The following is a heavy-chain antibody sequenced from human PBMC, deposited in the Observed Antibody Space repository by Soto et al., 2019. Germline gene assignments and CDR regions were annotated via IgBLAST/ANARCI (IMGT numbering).Heavy chain of an antibody. CDR3: AADYSFHYYYYYGMDV. D-gene: IGHD2-21*01. CDR1: GFTFTSSA. J-gene: IGHJ6*02. Sequence: QMQLVQSGPEVKKPGTSVKVSCKASGFTFTSSAVQWVRQARGQRLEWIGWIVVGSGNTNYAQKFQERVTITSDMSTSTAYMELSSLRSEDMAVYYCAADYSFHYYYYYGMDVCGQGTTVTVSS. CDR2: IVVGSGNT. V-gene: IGHV1-58*01.